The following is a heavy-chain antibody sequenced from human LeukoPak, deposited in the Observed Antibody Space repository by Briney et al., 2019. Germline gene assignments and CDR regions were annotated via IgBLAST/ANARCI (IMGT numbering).Heavy chain of an antibody. D-gene: IGHD2-2*02. CDR1: GGSISSSSYY. Sequence: PSETLSLTCTVSGGSISSSSYYWGWIRQPPGKGLEWIGSIYYSGSTYYNPCLKSRVTISVDTSKNKFSLKLRSVTAADTAVYYCARLDCSSTSCYTPIDYWGQGTLVTVSS. J-gene: IGHJ4*02. V-gene: IGHV4-39*01. CDR3: ARLDCSSTSCYTPIDY. CDR2: IYYSGST.